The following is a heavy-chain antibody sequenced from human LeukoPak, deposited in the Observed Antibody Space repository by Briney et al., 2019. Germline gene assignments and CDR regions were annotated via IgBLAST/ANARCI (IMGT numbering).Heavy chain of an antibody. CDR3: ARKKQQLVRRVYYMDV. D-gene: IGHD6-13*01. V-gene: IGHV4-30-4*07. Sequence: PSQTLSLTCAVSGGSISSGGYSWSWIRQPPGKGLEWIGYIYYSGSTSYNPSLKSRVTISVDTSKNQFSLKLSSVTAADTAVYYCARKKQQLVRRVYYMDVWGKGTTVTISS. CDR2: IYYSGST. CDR1: GGSISSGGYS. J-gene: IGHJ6*03.